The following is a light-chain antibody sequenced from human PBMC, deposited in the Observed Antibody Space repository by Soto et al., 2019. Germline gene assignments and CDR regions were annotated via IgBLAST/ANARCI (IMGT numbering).Light chain of an antibody. CDR2: NNN. V-gene: IGLV1-40*01. J-gene: IGLJ1*01. CDR3: QSYDSSLSGYV. CDR1: SSNIGAGYD. Sequence: QSVLTQPPSVSGAPGQRVTISCTGSSSNIGAGYDVHWYRHLPGTAPKLLIYNNNIRPPGVPDRFSGSKSGTSASLAITGLXAEDEADYYCQSYDSSLSGYVFGTGTKVTVL.